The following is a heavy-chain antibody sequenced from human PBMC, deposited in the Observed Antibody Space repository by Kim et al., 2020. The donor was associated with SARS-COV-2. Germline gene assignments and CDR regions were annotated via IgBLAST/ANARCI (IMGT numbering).Heavy chain of an antibody. V-gene: IGHV1-8*01. CDR3: ARGWCSGIVLVVYAIKKYYYGMDV. D-gene: IGHD2-8*02. Sequence: ASVKVSCKASGYTFTSYAINWVRQATGQGLEWMGWMNANSGNTGYAQKFQGRVTMTRNTSISTAYMELSSLRSEDTAVYYCARGWCSGIVLVVYAIKKYYYGMDVWGQGTTVTVSS. CDR2: MNANSGNT. CDR1: GYTFTSYA. J-gene: IGHJ6*02.